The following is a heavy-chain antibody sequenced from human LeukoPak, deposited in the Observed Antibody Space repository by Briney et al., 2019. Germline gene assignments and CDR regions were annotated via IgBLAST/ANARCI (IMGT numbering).Heavy chain of an antibody. CDR3: ARGGPRYCSGGSCYFGY. D-gene: IGHD2-15*01. CDR2: INHSGST. Sequence: MSSETLSLTCAVYGGSFSGYYWSWIRQPPGKGLEWIGEINHSGSTNYNPSLKSRVTISVDTSKNQFSLKLSSVTAADTAVYYCARGGPRYCSGGSCYFGYWGQGTLVTVSS. V-gene: IGHV4-34*01. CDR1: GGSFSGYY. J-gene: IGHJ4*02.